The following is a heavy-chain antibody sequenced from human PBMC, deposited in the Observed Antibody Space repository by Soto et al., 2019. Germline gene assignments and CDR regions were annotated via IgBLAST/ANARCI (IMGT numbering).Heavy chain of an antibody. V-gene: IGHV4-30-2*01. Sequence: SETLSLTCAVSGGSISSGDYSWNWIRQPPGKGLEWIGYIYYGGSTYYNPSLQSRVTMSVDRSRNQFSLKLNPVTAADTAVYYCAAKPYNWNIWMVYWGPGIMVTVS. J-gene: IGHJ4*02. CDR2: IYYGGST. CDR3: AAKPYNWNIWMVY. D-gene: IGHD1-1*01. CDR1: GGSISSGDYS.